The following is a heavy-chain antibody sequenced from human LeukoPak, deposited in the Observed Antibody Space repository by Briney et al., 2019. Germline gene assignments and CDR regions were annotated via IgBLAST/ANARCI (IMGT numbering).Heavy chain of an antibody. CDR1: GGSISSYY. D-gene: IGHD6-13*01. CDR3: ARPGGSSWYYFDY. V-gene: IGHV4-59*08. J-gene: IGHJ4*02. CDR2: IYYSGST. Sequence: SETLSLTCAVSGGSISSYYWSWIRQPPGKGLEWIGYIYYSGSTNYNPSLKSRVTISVDTSNNQFSLKLTSVTAADTAVYYCARPGGSSWYYFDYWGQGTLVTVSS.